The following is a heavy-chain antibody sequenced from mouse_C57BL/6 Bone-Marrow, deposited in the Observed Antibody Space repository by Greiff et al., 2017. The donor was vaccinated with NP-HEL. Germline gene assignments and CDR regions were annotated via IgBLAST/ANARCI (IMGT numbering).Heavy chain of an antibody. CDR3: ARGGDYYGSGSYYAMDY. CDR1: GYTYTDYY. V-gene: IGHV1-77*01. J-gene: IGHJ4*01. Sequence: VQLQQSGAELARPGASVKLSCKASGYTYTDYYINWVKQRTGQGLEWIGEIYPGSGNTYYNEKFKGKATLTADKSSSTANMQLSSLTSEDSAVYFWARGGDYYGSGSYYAMDYWGQGTSVTVSS. D-gene: IGHD1-1*01. CDR2: IYPGSGNT.